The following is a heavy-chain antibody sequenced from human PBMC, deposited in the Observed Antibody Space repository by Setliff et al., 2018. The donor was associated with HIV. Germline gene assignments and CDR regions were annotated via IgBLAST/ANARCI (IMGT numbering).Heavy chain of an antibody. CDR1: GYSFTNYW. Sequence: GESLKISCKGSGYSFTNYWIGWVRQMPGKGLEWVGIIYPGDSDTRYSPSFQGRVTISADKSINTAYLQWSSLQASDTAVYYCARRASKASLDYWGQGTLVTVSS. J-gene: IGHJ4*02. V-gene: IGHV5-51*01. CDR3: ARRASKASLDY. CDR2: IYPGDSDT.